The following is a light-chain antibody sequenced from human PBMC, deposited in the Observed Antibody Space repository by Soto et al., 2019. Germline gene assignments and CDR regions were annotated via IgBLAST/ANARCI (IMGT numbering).Light chain of an antibody. Sequence: EIVLTQSPGTLSLSPGERATLSCRASQSVSSSYLAWYQQKPGQAPRLLIYGASSRATGIPDRFSGSGSGTDFTLTIRRLEPEDFAVYYCHQYGSSRITFDQGTRLE. J-gene: IGKJ5*01. CDR2: GAS. CDR1: QSVSSSY. V-gene: IGKV3-20*01. CDR3: HQYGSSRIT.